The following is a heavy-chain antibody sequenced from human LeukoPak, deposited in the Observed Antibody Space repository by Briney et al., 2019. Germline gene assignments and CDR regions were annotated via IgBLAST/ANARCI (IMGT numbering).Heavy chain of an antibody. Sequence: SVKVSCKASGGTFSSYAISWVRQAPGQGLEWMGRIIPILGIANYAQKFQGRVTITADKSTSTAYMELSSLRSEDTAVYYCAKLPLGQLRSPNGEVYWGQGTLVTVSS. D-gene: IGHD5-18*01. CDR1: GGTFSSYA. CDR3: AKLPLGQLRSPNGEVY. V-gene: IGHV1-69*04. CDR2: IIPILGIA. J-gene: IGHJ4*02.